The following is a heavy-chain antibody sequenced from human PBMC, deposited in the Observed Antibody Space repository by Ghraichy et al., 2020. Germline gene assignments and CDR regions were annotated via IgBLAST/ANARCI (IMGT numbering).Heavy chain of an antibody. Sequence: SETLSLTCTVSGGSISSYYWSWIRQPPGKGLEWIGYIYYSGSTNYNPSLKSRVTISVDTSKNQFSLKLSSVTAADTAVYYCARIPTDEQGLVDDILTGYYKGVFLDVWGQGTTVTVSS. CDR2: IYYSGST. CDR3: ARIPTDEQGLVDDILTGYYKGVFLDV. D-gene: IGHD3-9*01. J-gene: IGHJ6*02. V-gene: IGHV4-59*01. CDR1: GGSISSYY.